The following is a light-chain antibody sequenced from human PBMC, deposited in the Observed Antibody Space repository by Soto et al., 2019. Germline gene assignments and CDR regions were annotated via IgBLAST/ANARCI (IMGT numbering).Light chain of an antibody. V-gene: IGKV3-20*01. CDR1: QRVSSGY. CDR2: GAS. Sequence: VWRQYPRTMALSGEGVDTLSRRASQRVSSGYLAWYQQKPGQAPRLLIYGASNRATDIPDRFSGRGSGTDFTLTISRLEPEDFAVYYCQQYGSSPPASTFGQGTRLEIK. CDR3: QQYGSSPPAST. J-gene: IGKJ5*01.